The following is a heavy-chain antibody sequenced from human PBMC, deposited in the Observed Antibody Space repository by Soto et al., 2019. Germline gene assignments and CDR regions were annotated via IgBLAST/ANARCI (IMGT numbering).Heavy chain of an antibody. V-gene: IGHV3-23*01. D-gene: IGHD2-15*01. CDR2: ISGSGNST. CDR3: AKNGATPSYSRLDS. CDR1: GFTFGSYA. J-gene: IGHJ5*01. Sequence: EVQLLESGGGLVQPGGSLRLSCAASGFTFGSYAMTWVRQAPGKGLEWISVISGSGNSTYYAASVKGRFTISRDSSKNTLYLQMDSLRGEDTAVYPCAKNGATPSYSRLDSWGQGTLVTVSS.